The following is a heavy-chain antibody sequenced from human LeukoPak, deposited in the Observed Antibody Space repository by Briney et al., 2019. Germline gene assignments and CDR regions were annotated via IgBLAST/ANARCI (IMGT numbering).Heavy chain of an antibody. V-gene: IGHV1-2*02. J-gene: IGHJ3*02. CDR3: ARGNRGSSWNDAFDI. D-gene: IGHD6-13*01. CDR2: INPNSGGT. Sequence: GASVKVSCKASGYTFTGYYMHWVRQAPGQGLEWMGWINPNSGGTNYAQKFQGRVTMTRDTSISTAYMELSRLRSDDTAVYYCARGNRGSSWNDAFDIWGQGTMVTVSS. CDR1: GYTFTGYY.